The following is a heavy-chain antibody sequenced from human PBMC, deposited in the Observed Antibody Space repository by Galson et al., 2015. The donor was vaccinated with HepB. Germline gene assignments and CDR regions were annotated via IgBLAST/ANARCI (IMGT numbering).Heavy chain of an antibody. CDR3: ARLKYCSSPSCYGLDY. D-gene: IGHD2-2*01. V-gene: IGHV5-51*03. J-gene: IGHJ4*02. CDR1: GYTFTTYW. Sequence: QSGAEVKKPGESLKISCKGSGYTFTTYWIGWVRQMPGKGLEWMGIIYPGDSDTRYSPSFQGQVTISADKSISTAYLQWSSLKASDTAMYYCARLKYCSSPSCYGLDYWGQGTLVTVSS. CDR2: IYPGDSDT.